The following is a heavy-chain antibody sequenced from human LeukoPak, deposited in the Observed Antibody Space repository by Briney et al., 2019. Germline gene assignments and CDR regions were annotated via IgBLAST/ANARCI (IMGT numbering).Heavy chain of an antibody. Sequence: ASVKVSCKASGYMFIGYFIHWVRQAPGQGLEWMGWINPNTGGTNYAQKFQGRVTMTRDTSISTVYMELSRLRSDDTAVYYCARDAFWGQGTLVTVSS. CDR3: ARDAF. V-gene: IGHV1-2*02. D-gene: IGHD3-16*01. CDR2: INPNTGGT. CDR1: GYMFIGYF. J-gene: IGHJ4*02.